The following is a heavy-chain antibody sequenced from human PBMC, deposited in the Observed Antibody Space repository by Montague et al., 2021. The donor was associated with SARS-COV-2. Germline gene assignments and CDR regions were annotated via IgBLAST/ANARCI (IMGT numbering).Heavy chain of an antibody. CDR2: IYYSGST. J-gene: IGHJ3*02. Sequence: SETLSLTCTVSGGSISSYYWGWIRQPPGKGLEWIGSIYYSGSTYYNPSLKSRVTISVDTSKNQFSLKLSSVTAADTAVYYCARQENSSGWFKPDAFDIWGQGTMVTVSS. D-gene: IGHD6-19*01. CDR3: ARQENSSGWFKPDAFDI. CDR1: GGSISSYY. V-gene: IGHV4-39*01.